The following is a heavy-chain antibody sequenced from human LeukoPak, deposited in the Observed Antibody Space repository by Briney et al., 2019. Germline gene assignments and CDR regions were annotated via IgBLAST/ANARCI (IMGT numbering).Heavy chain of an antibody. CDR2: ISYDGSNK. CDR1: GFTFSSYA. D-gene: IGHD3-10*01. V-gene: IGHV3-30-3*01. J-gene: IGHJ4*02. Sequence: GGSLRLSCAASGFTFSSYAMGWVRQAPGRGLEWVAVISYDGSNKYYADSVKGRFTISRDNSKNTLYLQMNSLRGEDTAVYSCARVFSPESNVWLGELDYWGQGTLVTVSS. CDR3: ARVFSPESNVWLGELDY.